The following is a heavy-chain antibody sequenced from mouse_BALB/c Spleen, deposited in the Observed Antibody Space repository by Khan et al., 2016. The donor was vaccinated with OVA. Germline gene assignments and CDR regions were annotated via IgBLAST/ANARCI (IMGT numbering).Heavy chain of an antibody. CDR1: GYSITSDYA. J-gene: IGHJ4*01. Sequence: DVQLKESGPGLVKPSQSLSLTCTVTGYSITSDYAWNWIRQFPGNKLEWMGYIIYSGSTNYNPALKSRISITRDTSKNQFFLQLNSVTTKDTATYYCARDGSRYNDAKDYWGQGTSVTVSS. D-gene: IGHD2-3*01. V-gene: IGHV3-2*02. CDR3: ARDGSRYNDAKDY. CDR2: IIYSGST.